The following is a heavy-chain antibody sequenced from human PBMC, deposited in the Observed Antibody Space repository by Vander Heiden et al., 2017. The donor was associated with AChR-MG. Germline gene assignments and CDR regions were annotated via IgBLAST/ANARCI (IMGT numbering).Heavy chain of an antibody. CDR1: GFTFRSYG. J-gene: IGHJ5*02. V-gene: IGHV3-30*18. CDR3: AKDPYSSGWYLSNWFEP. D-gene: IGHD6-19*01. Sequence: QVQLVESGGGVVQPGRSLRLSCAASGFTFRSYGMHCVRQAPGKGLEWVAVISYDGSKKYYADSVKGRLTSSRDKSKNTLYLQMNSLRAEDTAVYYCAKDPYSSGWYLSNWFEPWGQGTLVTVAS. CDR2: ISYDGSKK.